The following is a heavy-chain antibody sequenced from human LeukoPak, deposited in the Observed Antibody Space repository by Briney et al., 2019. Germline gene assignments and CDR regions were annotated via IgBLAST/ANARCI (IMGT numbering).Heavy chain of an antibody. CDR3: ARGLGGSGSYFLTFDY. J-gene: IGHJ4*02. CDR2: ISAYNGNT. CDR1: GYTFTGYY. D-gene: IGHD1-26*01. Sequence: RASVKVSCKASGYTFTGYYMHWVRQAPGQGLEWMGWISAYNGNTKYAQKVQGRVTMTTDTSTSTAYMELRSLRSDDTAVYYCARGLGGSGSYFLTFDYWGQGTLVTVSS. V-gene: IGHV1-18*04.